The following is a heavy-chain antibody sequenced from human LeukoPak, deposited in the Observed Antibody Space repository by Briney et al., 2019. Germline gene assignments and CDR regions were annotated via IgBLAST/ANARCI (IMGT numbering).Heavy chain of an antibody. CDR3: AKDFRWSQDY. D-gene: IGHD4-23*01. J-gene: IGHJ4*02. CDR1: GFTFSSHW. CDR2: INSDGSST. V-gene: IGHV3-74*01. Sequence: GGSLRLSCAASGFTFSSHWMHWVRQAPGKGLVWVSRINSDGSSTSYADSVKGRFTISRDTSRNTVYLQMNSLRGEDTAVYYCAKDFRWSQDYWGQGTLVTVSS.